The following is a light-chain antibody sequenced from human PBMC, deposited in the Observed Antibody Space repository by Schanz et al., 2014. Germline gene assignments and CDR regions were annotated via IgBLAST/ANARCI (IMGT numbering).Light chain of an antibody. CDR2: DVS. CDR3: SSYGGSRV. Sequence: QSALTQPASVSGSPGQSITISCTGTSSDVGNYNFVSWYQQHPGKAPKLMIYDVSDRPSGVSNRFSGSKSGNTASLTISGLQAEDEADYYCSSYGGSRVFGGGTKLTVL. J-gene: IGLJ3*02. V-gene: IGLV2-14*03. CDR1: SSDVGNYNF.